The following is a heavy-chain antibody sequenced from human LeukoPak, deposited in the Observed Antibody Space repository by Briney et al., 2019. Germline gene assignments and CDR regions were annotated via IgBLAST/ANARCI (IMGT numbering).Heavy chain of an antibody. CDR1: GYTFTSYY. CDR3: ARGGNVAGTFDY. Sequence: ASVKVPCKASGYTFTSYYMHWVRQAPGQGLEWMGRINPSGGSTSYAQQFQGRVTMTRDTSTSTVYMELGSLTSEDTAVFYCARGGNVAGTFDYWGQGTLVTVSS. J-gene: IGHJ4*02. V-gene: IGHV1-46*01. CDR2: INPSGGST. D-gene: IGHD6-19*01.